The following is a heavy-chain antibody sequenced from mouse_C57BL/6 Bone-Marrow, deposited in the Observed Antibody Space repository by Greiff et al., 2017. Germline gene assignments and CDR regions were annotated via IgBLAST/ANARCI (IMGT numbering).Heavy chain of an antibody. Sequence: VQLQQSGPELVKPGASVKISCKASGYSFTGYYMNWVKQSPEKSLEWIGEINPSTGGTTYNQKFKAKATLTVDKSSSTAYMQLKSLTSEDSAVYYCARSYYKGYWGQGTTLTGSS. D-gene: IGHD2-12*01. CDR1: GYSFTGYY. CDR3: ARSYYKGY. V-gene: IGHV1-42*01. CDR2: INPSTGGT. J-gene: IGHJ2*01.